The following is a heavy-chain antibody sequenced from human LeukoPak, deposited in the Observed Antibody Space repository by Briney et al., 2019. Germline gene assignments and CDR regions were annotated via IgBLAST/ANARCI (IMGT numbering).Heavy chain of an antibody. CDR2: IKTDGSFS. Sequence: GGSLRLSCAASGLTFNSYWMHWVRQAPGKGLVWVSRIKTDGSFSDYADAVKGRFTISRDNAKNTLYLQMNSLRAEDSAVYYCAKDRTTVTLFDYWGQGALVTVSS. J-gene: IGHJ4*02. V-gene: IGHV3-74*01. CDR1: GLTFNSYW. CDR3: AKDRTTVTLFDY. D-gene: IGHD4-17*01.